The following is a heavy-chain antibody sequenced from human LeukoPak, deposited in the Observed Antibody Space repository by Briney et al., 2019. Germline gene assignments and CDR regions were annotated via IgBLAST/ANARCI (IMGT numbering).Heavy chain of an antibody. J-gene: IGHJ3*02. V-gene: IGHV1-18*01. D-gene: IGHD2-2*01. CDR2: ISAYNGNT. Sequence: GASVKVSCKASGYTFTSYGISWVRQAPGQGLEWMEWISAYNGNTNYAQKLQGRVTMTTDTSTSTAYMELRSLRSDDTAVYYCARDSWVVVVPAFSAFDIWGQGTMVTVSS. CDR1: GYTFTSYG. CDR3: ARDSWVVVVPAFSAFDI.